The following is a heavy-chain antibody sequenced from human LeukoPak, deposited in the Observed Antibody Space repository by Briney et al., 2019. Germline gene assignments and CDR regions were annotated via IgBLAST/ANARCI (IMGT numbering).Heavy chain of an antibody. V-gene: IGHV4-39*01. CDR3: ARHPPSRGYSYGYPPNYFDY. D-gene: IGHD5-18*01. CDR1: GGSISSSSYY. Sequence: SETLSLTCTVSGGSISSSSYYWGWIRQPPGKGLEGIGSIYYSGSTYYNPSLKSRVTISVDTSKNQFPLKLSSVTAADTAVYYCARHPPSRGYSYGYPPNYFDYWGQGTLVTVSS. J-gene: IGHJ4*02. CDR2: IYYSGST.